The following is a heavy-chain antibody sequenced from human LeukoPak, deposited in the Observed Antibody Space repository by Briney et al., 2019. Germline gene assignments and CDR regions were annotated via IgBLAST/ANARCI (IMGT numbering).Heavy chain of an antibody. D-gene: IGHD2-2*02. J-gene: IGHJ6*02. CDR1: GGTFSSYT. CDR2: IIPIRGIA. V-gene: IGHV1-69*02. Sequence: GASVKVSCKASGGTFSSYTISWVRQAPGQGLEWMGRIIPIRGIANYAQKFQGRVTITADKSTSTAYMELSSLRSEDTAVYYCAREPSRYCSSTSCYTSDRGMDVWGQGTTVTVSS. CDR3: AREPSRYCSSTSCYTSDRGMDV.